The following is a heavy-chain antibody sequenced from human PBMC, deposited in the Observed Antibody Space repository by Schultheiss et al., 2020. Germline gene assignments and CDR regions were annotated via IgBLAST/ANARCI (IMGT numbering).Heavy chain of an antibody. CDR2: IDAGNGNT. J-gene: IGHJ6*02. CDR1: GYTFSSHA. Sequence: AAVKDVFKASGYTFSSHAIHWVRQAPGQRLEWMGWIDAGNGNTKYSQKFQGRITITRDTSASTAYVELSSLRSEDTAVYYCARGVYYGMDVWGQGTTVTVSS. CDR3: ARGVYYGMDV. V-gene: IGHV1-3*01.